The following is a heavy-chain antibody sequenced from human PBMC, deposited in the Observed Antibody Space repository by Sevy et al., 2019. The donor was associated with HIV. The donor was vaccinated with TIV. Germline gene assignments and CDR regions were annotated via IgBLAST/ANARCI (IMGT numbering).Heavy chain of an antibody. CDR1: GFTFSKYW. Sequence: GGCLRLSCAASGFTFSKYWMGWVRQAPGKGLECVANMKQDAGQKYYVDSVKGRFTISRDNAKNSLYLQMNSLRAEDTAVYFCARDDGNYYFHYWGQGTLVTVSS. CDR3: ARDDGNYYFHY. D-gene: IGHD1-7*01. CDR2: MKQDAGQK. V-gene: IGHV3-7*01. J-gene: IGHJ4*02.